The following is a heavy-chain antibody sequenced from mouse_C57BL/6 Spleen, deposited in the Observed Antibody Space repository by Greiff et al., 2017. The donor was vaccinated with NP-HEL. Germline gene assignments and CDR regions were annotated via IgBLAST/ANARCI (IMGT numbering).Heavy chain of an antibody. V-gene: IGHV1-42*01. CDR3: SRRPMDY. CDR2: LNPSTGGN. Sequence: VQLQQSGPELVKPGASVKISCKASGYSFTGYYMNWVKQSPEKSLEWIGELNPSTGGNTYNQKFNAKDTLTVDQSSSTAYMQLKSLTTEDSAVYYCSRRPMDYWGQGTSVTVSS. CDR1: GYSFTGYY. J-gene: IGHJ4*01.